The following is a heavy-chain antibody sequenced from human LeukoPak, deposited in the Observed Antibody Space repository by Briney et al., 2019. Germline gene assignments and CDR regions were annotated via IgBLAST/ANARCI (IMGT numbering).Heavy chain of an antibody. V-gene: IGHV1-8*01. CDR3: ARDLWPYCGGDCYSGWEFDP. CDR2: MNPNSGNT. Sequence: GASVKVSCKASGFTFTSYDINWVRQATGQGLEWMGWMNPNSGNTGYAQKFQGRVTMTRDTSTSTVYMELSSLRSEDTAVYYCARDLWPYCGGDCYSGWEFDPWGQGTLVTVSS. J-gene: IGHJ5*02. D-gene: IGHD2-21*02. CDR1: GFTFTSYD.